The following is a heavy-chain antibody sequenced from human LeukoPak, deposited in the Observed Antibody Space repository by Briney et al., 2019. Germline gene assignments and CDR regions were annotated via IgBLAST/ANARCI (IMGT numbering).Heavy chain of an antibody. CDR1: GFTFSSCV. D-gene: IGHD3-3*01. CDR3: ARGSEWSSGVSDY. J-gene: IGHJ4*02. V-gene: IGHV3-21*01. Sequence: PGGSLRLSCAASGFTFSSCVVNWVRPAPGKGLEWVSSISGSSTYIYYADSVKGRFTISRDNAKNSLYLQMNSLRAEDTAVYYCARGSEWSSGVSDYWGQGTLVTVSS. CDR2: ISGSSTYI.